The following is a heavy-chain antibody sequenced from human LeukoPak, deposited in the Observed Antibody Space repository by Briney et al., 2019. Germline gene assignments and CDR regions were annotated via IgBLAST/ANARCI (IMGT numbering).Heavy chain of an antibody. J-gene: IGHJ4*02. CDR2: INHSGST. CDR1: GGSFSGYY. Sequence: SETLSLTCAVYGGSFSGYYWSWIRQPPGKGLEWIGEINHSGSTNYNPSLKSRVTISVDTSKNQFSLKLSSVTAADTAVYYCARVPQGLLRGYFDYWGQGTLVTVSS. CDR3: ARVPQGLLRGYFDY. V-gene: IGHV4-34*01. D-gene: IGHD6-25*01.